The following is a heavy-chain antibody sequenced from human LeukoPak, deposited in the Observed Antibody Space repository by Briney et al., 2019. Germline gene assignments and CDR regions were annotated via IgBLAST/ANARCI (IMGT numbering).Heavy chain of an antibody. CDR2: INHSGST. J-gene: IGHJ6*02. CDR1: GGSFSGYY. CDR3: ARGPRMTRTYYYYYGMDV. V-gene: IGHV4-34*01. D-gene: IGHD2-15*01. Sequence: SETLSLTCAVSGGSFSGYYWSWIRQPPGKGLEWIGEINHSGSTNYNPSLKSRDTISVDTSKNQFSLKLSSVTAADTAVYYCARGPRMTRTYYYYYGMDVWGQGTTVTVSS.